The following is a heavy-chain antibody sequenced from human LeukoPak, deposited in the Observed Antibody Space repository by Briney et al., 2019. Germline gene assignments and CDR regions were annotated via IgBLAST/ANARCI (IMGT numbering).Heavy chain of an antibody. CDR2: IRYDGSNK. Sequence: PGGSLRLSCAASGFTFSTYGMHWVRQAPGKGLEWVAFIRYDGSNKYYADSVKGRFTISRDNSKNTLYLQMNSLRAEDTAVYYCAKDASGSYKGGNFDYWGQGTLVTVSS. J-gene: IGHJ4*02. V-gene: IGHV3-30*02. CDR3: AKDASGSYKGGNFDY. CDR1: GFTFSTYG. D-gene: IGHD1-26*01.